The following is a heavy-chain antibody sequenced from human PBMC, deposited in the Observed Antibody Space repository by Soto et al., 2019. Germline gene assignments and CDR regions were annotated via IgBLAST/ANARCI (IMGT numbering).Heavy chain of an antibody. CDR1: GFTFSTYS. D-gene: IGHD3-10*01. J-gene: IGHJ6*03. V-gene: IGHV3-48*01. CDR3: ARCHGSGSYPPFYYHMDV. Sequence: EVQLVESGGGLVQPGGSLRLSCAASGFTFSTYSMSWVRQAPGKGLEWVSFISSSSSAIYYADSVKGRFTISRDNAKSSLYLQMNGLRAEATAVYYWARCHGSGSYPPFYYHMDVWGKGTTVTVSS. CDR2: ISSSSSAI.